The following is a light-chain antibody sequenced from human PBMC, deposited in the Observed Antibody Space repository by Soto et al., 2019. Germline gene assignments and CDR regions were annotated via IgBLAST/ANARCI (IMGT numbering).Light chain of an antibody. V-gene: IGLV2-14*01. CDR3: SSFRDWNTLWI. CDR2: GVT. CDR1: RSDFGVYDS. J-gene: IGLJ2*01. Sequence: QSVLTQPASVSGSPDQSFTISCTETRSDFGVYDSVSWYQQHPGKAPKLIIYGVTNRPSGVSNRFSGSKSGNTASLPVSGLQTEDEADYYCSSFRDWNTLWIFGGGTQLTVL.